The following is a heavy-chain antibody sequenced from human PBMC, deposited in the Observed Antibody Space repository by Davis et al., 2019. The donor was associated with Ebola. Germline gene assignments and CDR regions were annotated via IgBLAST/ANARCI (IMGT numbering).Heavy chain of an antibody. D-gene: IGHD2-15*01. J-gene: IGHJ4*01. V-gene: IGHV3-66*02. CDR2: IYSGGNT. Sequence: PGGSLRLSCAASGFTVSNNYMTWVRQAAGKGLEWVSVIYSGGNTYYGDSVKGRFTISRDNSKNPLYLQMSSLRPEDSAVYYCASSSVRHSDLWYSLDYWGHGTLVTVSS. CDR3: ASSSVRHSDLWYSLDY. CDR1: GFTVSNNY.